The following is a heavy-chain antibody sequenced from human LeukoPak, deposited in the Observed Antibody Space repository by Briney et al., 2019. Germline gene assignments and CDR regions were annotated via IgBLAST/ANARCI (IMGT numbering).Heavy chain of an antibody. J-gene: IGHJ4*02. D-gene: IGHD5-18*01. CDR1: TFTPTTYA. CDR2: IGSSGGSR. V-gene: IGHV3-23*01. Sequence: GQSMRLSCEPSTFTPTTYAMSWVRHPPGNGLEWDSAIGSSGGSRYCAGSVKGRYPIFRDNSENTMCLEMNGLRAEDTDVYYCAKDGGARLWLRGSHDFWGQGTLVTVSS. CDR3: AKDGGARLWLRGSHDF.